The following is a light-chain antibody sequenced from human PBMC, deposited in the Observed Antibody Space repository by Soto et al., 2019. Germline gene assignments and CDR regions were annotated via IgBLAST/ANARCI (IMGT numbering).Light chain of an antibody. CDR3: QQRSNWPPWT. CDR1: QSVSSY. J-gene: IGKJ1*01. Sequence: EIVLPQSPATLSLSPGERATLSCRASQSVSSYLAWYQQKPGQAPRLLIYDASNRATGIPARFSGSGSGTDFTLTISSLEPEDVAVYYCQQRSNWPPWTFGQGTKVDIK. V-gene: IGKV3-11*01. CDR2: DAS.